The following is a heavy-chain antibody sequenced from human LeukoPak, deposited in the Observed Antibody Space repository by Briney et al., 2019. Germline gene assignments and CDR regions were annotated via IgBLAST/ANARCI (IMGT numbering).Heavy chain of an antibody. V-gene: IGHV1-2*04. D-gene: IGHD2-21*02. Sequence: EASVKVSCKASGYTFTGYYMHWVRQAPGQGLEWMGWINPNSGGTNYAQKFQGWVTMTRDTSISTAYMELSRLRSDDTAVYYCARDVPVTGAYYYYYGMDVWGQGTTVTVSS. J-gene: IGHJ6*02. CDR2: INPNSGGT. CDR1: GYTFTGYY. CDR3: ARDVPVTGAYYYYYGMDV.